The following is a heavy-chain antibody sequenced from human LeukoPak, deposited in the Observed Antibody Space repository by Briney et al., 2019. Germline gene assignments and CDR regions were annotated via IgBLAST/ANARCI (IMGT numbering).Heavy chain of an antibody. Sequence: SETLSLTCTVSGGSISRYYWSWIRQPPGKGLEWIGDIYYSGSTNYNPALKSRVPISVETSTNPFSLKLGSVTAADTAVYYCARLFPSGYDSYFDYWGQGPWSPSPQ. CDR2: IYYSGST. CDR1: GGSISRYY. D-gene: IGHD5-12*01. CDR3: ARLFPSGYDSYFDY. J-gene: IGHJ4*02. V-gene: IGHV4-59*08.